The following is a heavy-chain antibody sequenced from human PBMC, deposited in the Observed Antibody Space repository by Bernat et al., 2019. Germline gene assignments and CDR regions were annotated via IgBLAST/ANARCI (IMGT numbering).Heavy chain of an antibody. D-gene: IGHD2-15*01. Sequence: QVQLVESGGGVVQPGRSLRLSCAASGFTFSSYGMHWVRQAPGKGLEWVAVISYDGSNKDYADSVKGRFTISRENSKNTLYLQMNSLRAEDTAVYYCAKEVGYCSGGSCYYYYGMDVWGQGTTVTVSS. CDR1: GFTFSSYG. V-gene: IGHV3-30*18. CDR2: ISYDGSNK. CDR3: AKEVGYCSGGSCYYYYGMDV. J-gene: IGHJ6*02.